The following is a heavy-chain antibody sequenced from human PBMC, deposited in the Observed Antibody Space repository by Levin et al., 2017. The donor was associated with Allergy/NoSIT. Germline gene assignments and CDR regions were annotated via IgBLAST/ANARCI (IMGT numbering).Heavy chain of an antibody. D-gene: IGHD4-11*01. CDR1: GFSLNNNGES. J-gene: IGHJ4*02. CDR2: IFWNDGK. V-gene: IGHV2-5*01. CDR3: AHRRAVDYNFKN. Sequence: QSGPTLVKPTQTLTLTCTFSGFSLNNNGESVAWIRQPPGEALEWLALIFWNDGKRYNPSLKNRLSIAKDSSGNHVALTVSDMDPADTATYYCAHRRAVDYNFKNWGQGILVTVSS.